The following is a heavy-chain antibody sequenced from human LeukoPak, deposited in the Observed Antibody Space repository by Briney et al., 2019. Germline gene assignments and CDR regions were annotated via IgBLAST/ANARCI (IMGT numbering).Heavy chain of an antibody. CDR3: ARQVYCSSTSCPPPNFDY. Sequence: GESLKISCKGSGYSFTSYWIGWVRQMPGKGLEWMGIIYPGDSDTRYSPSFQGQVTISADKSISTAYLQWSSLKASDTAMYYCARQVYCSSTSCPPPNFDYWGQGTPVTVSS. V-gene: IGHV5-51*01. D-gene: IGHD2-2*01. CDR1: GYSFTSYW. CDR2: IYPGDSDT. J-gene: IGHJ4*02.